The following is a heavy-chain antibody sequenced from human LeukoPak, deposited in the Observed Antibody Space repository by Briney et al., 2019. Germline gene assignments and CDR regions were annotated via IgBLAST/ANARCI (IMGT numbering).Heavy chain of an antibody. Sequence: PGGSLRLSCAASGFTFSSYGMHWVRQAPGKGLEWVAFIRYDGSNKYYADSVKGRFTISRDNSKNTLYLQMNSLRAEDTAVYYCAEQHPTVVTPWTGWGQGTLVTVSS. J-gene: IGHJ4*02. V-gene: IGHV3-30*02. CDR1: GFTFSSYG. D-gene: IGHD4-23*01. CDR2: IRYDGSNK. CDR3: AEQHPTVVTPWTG.